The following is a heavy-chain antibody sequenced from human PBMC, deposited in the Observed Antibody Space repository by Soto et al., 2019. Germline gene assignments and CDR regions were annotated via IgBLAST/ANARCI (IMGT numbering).Heavy chain of an antibody. J-gene: IGHJ3*02. Sequence: EVQLVESGGGLVKPGGSLRLSCAASGFTFSNAWMSWVRQAPGKGLEWVGRIKSKTDGGTTDYAAPVKGRFTISREDSKNTVYVQRNSRKTEDAALYYCPTDSGGGYTPQLGAFDIWGQGTMVTVSS. V-gene: IGHV3-15*01. D-gene: IGHD1-1*01. CDR3: PTDSGGGYTPQLGAFDI. CDR2: IKSKTDGGTT. CDR1: GFTFSNAW.